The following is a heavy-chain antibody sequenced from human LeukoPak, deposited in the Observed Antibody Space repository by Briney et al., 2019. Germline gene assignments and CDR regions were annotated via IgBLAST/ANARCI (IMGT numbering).Heavy chain of an antibody. CDR3: ARGGRKTTVVTRYNWFDP. Sequence: GASVKVSCKASGGSFSFDAINWLRQAPGQGLEWMGRIIPNLQISNYAQKFQGRVTITADKSTSTAYLELSSLRSEDTAVYYCARGGRKTTVVTRYNWFDPWGQGTLVTVSS. CDR1: GGSFSFDA. V-gene: IGHV1-69*04. J-gene: IGHJ5*02. CDR2: IIPNLQIS. D-gene: IGHD4-23*01.